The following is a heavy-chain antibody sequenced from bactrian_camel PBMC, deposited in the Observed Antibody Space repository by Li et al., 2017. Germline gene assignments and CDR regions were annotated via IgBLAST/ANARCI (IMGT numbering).Heavy chain of an antibody. CDR3: AAAFSCPSGLQTLRPVY. CDR1: GFPARSRC. Sequence: QLVASGGGSVQAGGSLRLTCAASGFPARSRCMGWFRQSTTKEREGVAAINNVGGITYADSVEGRFTISRDNTKNTLYLQMYSLEPEDTAMYYCAAAFSCPSGLQTLRPVYWGQGTQVTVS. V-gene: IGHV3S31*01. CDR2: INNVGGIT. D-gene: IGHD1*01. J-gene: IGHJ4*01.